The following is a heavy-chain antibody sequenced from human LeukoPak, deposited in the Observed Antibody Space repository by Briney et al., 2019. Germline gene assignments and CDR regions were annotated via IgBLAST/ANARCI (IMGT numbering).Heavy chain of an antibody. J-gene: IGHJ4*02. CDR2: ITSTSSYM. CDR1: GFTFSTYN. Sequence: GGSLRLSCAASGFTFSTYNMNWVRQAPGKGLEWVSSITSTSSYMYYADSVKGRFAISRDNAQNSLYLHMSSLRAEDTAVYYCAKAGSIRFDYWGQGTLVTVSS. D-gene: IGHD1-26*01. CDR3: AKAGSIRFDY. V-gene: IGHV3-21*04.